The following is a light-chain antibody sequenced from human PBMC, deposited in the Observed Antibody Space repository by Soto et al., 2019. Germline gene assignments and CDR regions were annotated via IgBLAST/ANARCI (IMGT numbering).Light chain of an antibody. CDR2: PAS. Sequence: AVQLTQSPSSLSACVGDSVTITCWASQGIRTDLGWYQQRPGTAPKLVIYPASNLQSGVPSRFSGSGFGTDFSLTIRSLQPEDFATYFCLQNYNHPITFGQGTRLEIK. J-gene: IGKJ5*01. V-gene: IGKV1-6*02. CDR3: LQNYNHPIT. CDR1: QGIRTD.